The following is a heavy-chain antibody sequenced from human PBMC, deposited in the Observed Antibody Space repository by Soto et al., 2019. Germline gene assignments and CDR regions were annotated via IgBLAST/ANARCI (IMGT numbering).Heavy chain of an antibody. Sequence: RASMKLSCQSPGGTFSRYAISWVRQAPGQWLQWMGGIIPIFGTAHYAQKFQGRVTLTADKSTSRASMELSSLRSEDTAVYYCARDATRSAGSGSYYYFEYWGQGTLVAVSS. CDR2: IIPIFGTA. J-gene: IGHJ4*02. CDR3: ARDATRSAGSGSYYYFEY. D-gene: IGHD1-26*01. CDR1: GGTFSRYA. V-gene: IGHV1-69*06.